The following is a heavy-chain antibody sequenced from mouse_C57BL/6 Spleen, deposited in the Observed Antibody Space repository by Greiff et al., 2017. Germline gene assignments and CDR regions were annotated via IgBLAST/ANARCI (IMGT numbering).Heavy chain of an antibody. CDR2: IDPSDSYT. Sequence: QVQLQQPGAELVMPGASVKLSCKASGYTFTSYWMHWVKQRPGQGLEWIGEIDPSDSYTNYNQKFKGKSTLTVDKSSSTAYMQLSSLTSEDSAVYYYARRGGYSSGYVGYAMDYWGQGTSVTVSS. CDR3: ARRGGYSSGYVGYAMDY. V-gene: IGHV1-69*01. D-gene: IGHD3-2*02. CDR1: GYTFTSYW. J-gene: IGHJ4*01.